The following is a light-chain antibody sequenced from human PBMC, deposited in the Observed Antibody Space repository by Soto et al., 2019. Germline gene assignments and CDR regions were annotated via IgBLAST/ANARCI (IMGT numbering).Light chain of an antibody. V-gene: IGKV1-5*01. CDR1: QSISGW. CDR3: QQYNSYSQT. J-gene: IGKJ1*01. Sequence: DIQMTQSPSTLSASVGDRVTITCRASQSISGWLAWYQQKPGKAPKLLIFDTSSLEIGVPSRFSGSGSGTEFTLTTSSLQPDDFATYYCQQYNSYSQTFGQGTKVEI. CDR2: DTS.